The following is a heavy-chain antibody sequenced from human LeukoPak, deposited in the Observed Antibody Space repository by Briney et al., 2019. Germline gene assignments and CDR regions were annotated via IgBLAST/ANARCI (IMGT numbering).Heavy chain of an antibody. CDR2: IIPIFGTA. V-gene: IGHV1-69*05. J-gene: IGHJ6*03. CDR1: GGTFSSYA. Sequence: ASVEVSCKASGGTFSSYAISWVRQAPGQGLEWMGGIIPIFGTANYAQKFQGRVTITTDESTSTAYMELSSLRSEDTAVYYCAMLGSSSYYYYYMDVWGKGTTVTVSS. D-gene: IGHD6-6*01. CDR3: AMLGSSSYYYYYMDV.